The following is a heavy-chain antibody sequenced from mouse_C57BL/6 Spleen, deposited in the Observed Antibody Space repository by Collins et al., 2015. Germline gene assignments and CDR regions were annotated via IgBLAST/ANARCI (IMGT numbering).Heavy chain of an antibody. V-gene: IGHV1S15*01. Sequence: KSKATLTVDTSSSTAYMQLSSLTSEDSAVYYCAIIYYYAMDYWGQGTSVTVSS. CDR3: AIIYYYAMDY. J-gene: IGHJ4*01.